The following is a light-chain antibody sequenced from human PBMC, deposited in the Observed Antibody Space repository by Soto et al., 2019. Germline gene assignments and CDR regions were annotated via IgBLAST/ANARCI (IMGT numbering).Light chain of an antibody. CDR2: KAS. CDR1: QSISSW. Sequence: DIQMTQSPSTLSASVGDRVTITCRASQSISSWLAWYQQKPGKAPKLLIFKASSLESGVPSRFSGSGSGTEFTLTISSLQPDDFATYYCQQYNSYPYTFGQGTKLEIK. J-gene: IGKJ2*01. CDR3: QQYNSYPYT. V-gene: IGKV1-5*03.